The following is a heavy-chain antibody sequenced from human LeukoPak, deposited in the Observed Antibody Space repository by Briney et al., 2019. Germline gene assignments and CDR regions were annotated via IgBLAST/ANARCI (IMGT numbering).Heavy chain of an antibody. D-gene: IGHD3-22*01. CDR3: AIHPSDSSGYFSY. CDR2: IDTKTGNP. CDR1: GYTFSNYT. Sequence: ASVTVSCKASGYTFSNYTLNWVRQAPGQGLEYMGWIDTKTGNPTYAQGFTGRFVFSLDTSVSTAYLQISSLKAEDTAVYYCAIHPSDSSGYFSYWGQGALVTVSS. J-gene: IGHJ4*02. V-gene: IGHV7-4-1*02.